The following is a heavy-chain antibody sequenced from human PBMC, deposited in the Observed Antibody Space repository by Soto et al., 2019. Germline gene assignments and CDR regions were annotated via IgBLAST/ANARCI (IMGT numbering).Heavy chain of an antibody. CDR3: ASFIVVVERNWFYP. V-gene: IGHV4-31*03. J-gene: IGHJ5*02. CDR2: IYYSGST. CDR1: GGSISSGGYY. D-gene: IGHD2-15*01. Sequence: SETLSLTCTVSGGSISSGGYYWSWIRQHPGKGLEWIGYIYYSGSTYYNPSLKSRVTISVDTSKNQFSLKLSSVTAADTAVYYCASFIVVVERNWFYPWGQGTLVTVSS.